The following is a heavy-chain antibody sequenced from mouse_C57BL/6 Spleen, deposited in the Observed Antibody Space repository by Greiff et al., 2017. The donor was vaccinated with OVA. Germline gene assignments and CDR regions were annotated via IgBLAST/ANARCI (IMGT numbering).Heavy chain of an antibody. CDR1: GFTFSSYA. J-gene: IGHJ2*01. V-gene: IGHV5-4*03. CDR3: ARGVYGNYFDY. CDR2: ISDGGSYT. D-gene: IGHD2-1*01. Sequence: EVKRVESGGGLVKPGGSLKLSCAASGFTFSSYAMSWVRQTPEKRLEWVATISDGGSYTYYPDNVKGRFTISRDNAKNNLYLQMSHLKSEDTAMYYCARGVYGNYFDYWGQGTTLTVSS.